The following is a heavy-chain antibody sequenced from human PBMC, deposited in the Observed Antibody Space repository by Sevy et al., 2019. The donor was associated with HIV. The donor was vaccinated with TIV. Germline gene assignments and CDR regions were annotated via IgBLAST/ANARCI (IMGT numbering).Heavy chain of an antibody. CDR2: IYYSGNT. CDR3: ARSRGVVVVAATGDYYYYYMDV. CDR1: GGSISSYY. Sequence: SETLSLTCTVSGGSISSYYWSWIRQPPGKGLEWIGYIYYSGNTNYNPSLKSRVTISVDTSKNQFSLKLSSVTAADTAVYYCARSRGVVVVAATGDYYYYYMDVWGKGTTVTV. D-gene: IGHD2-15*01. J-gene: IGHJ6*03. V-gene: IGHV4-59*01.